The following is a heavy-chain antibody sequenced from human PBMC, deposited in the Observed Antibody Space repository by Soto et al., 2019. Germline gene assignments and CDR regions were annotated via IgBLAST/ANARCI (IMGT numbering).Heavy chain of an antibody. Sequence: EVQLVESGEGLVQPGGSLRLSCAVSGFTFSSYAMHWVRQAPGKGLEYVSTITSKGGNTYYADSVKGRFTISRDNSKNTLYLQMCSLRAEDMAVYYCARDHYYDSSGYLDYWGQGTLVTVSS. CDR3: ARDHYYDSSGYLDY. D-gene: IGHD3-22*01. CDR2: ITSKGGNT. J-gene: IGHJ4*02. CDR1: GFTFSSYA. V-gene: IGHV3-64*02.